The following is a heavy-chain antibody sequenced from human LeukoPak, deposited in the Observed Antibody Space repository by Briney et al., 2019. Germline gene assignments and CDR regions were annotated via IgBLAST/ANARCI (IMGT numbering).Heavy chain of an antibody. CDR1: GYTFTSYG. CDR2: ISAYNGNT. CDR3: AREVRDSSGYYSQGSDAFDI. Sequence: GASVKVSCKASGYTFTSYGISWVRQAPGQELEWMGWISAYNGNTNYAQKLQGRVTMTTDTSTSTAYMELRSLRSDDTAVYYCAREVRDSSGYYSQGSDAFDIWGQGTMVTVSS. V-gene: IGHV1-18*01. D-gene: IGHD3-22*01. J-gene: IGHJ3*02.